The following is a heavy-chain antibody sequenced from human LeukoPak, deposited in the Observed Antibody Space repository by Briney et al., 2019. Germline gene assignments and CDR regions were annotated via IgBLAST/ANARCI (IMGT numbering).Heavy chain of an antibody. CDR2: INHSGST. CDR1: GGSFSGYY. J-gene: IGHJ3*02. V-gene: IGHV4-34*01. Sequence: SETLSLTCAVYGGSFSGYYWSWIRQPPGKGLEWIGEINHSGSTNYNPSLKSRVTISVDTSKNQFSLRLSSVTAADTSVYYCARQVGSKNAFDIWGQGTMVTVSS. D-gene: IGHD2-2*01. CDR3: ARQVGSKNAFDI.